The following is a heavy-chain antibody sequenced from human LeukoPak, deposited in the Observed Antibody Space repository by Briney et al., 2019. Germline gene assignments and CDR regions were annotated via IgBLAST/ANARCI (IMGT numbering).Heavy chain of an antibody. CDR3: AKDLTYESSGSVIDN. CDR2: VNWHGTT. D-gene: IGHD3-22*01. Sequence: GGSLRLSCAASGFIFEDYTMHWVRQVPGKTLEWVSLVNWHGTTYYADSLKGRFTISRDNSKNSLYRQMDSLRIEDTAFYYCAKDLTYESSGSVIDNWGLGTLVTVSS. J-gene: IGHJ4*02. CDR1: GFIFEDYT. V-gene: IGHV3-43*01.